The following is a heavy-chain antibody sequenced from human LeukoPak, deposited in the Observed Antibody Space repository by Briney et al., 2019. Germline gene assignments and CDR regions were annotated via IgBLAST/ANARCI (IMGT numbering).Heavy chain of an antibody. CDR3: AYSSSWYYFDY. J-gene: IGHJ4*02. D-gene: IGHD6-13*01. CDR1: GGSISSYY. CDR2: IYTSGST. Sequence: SETLSLTCTVSGGSISSYYWSWFRQPAGKGLEWIGRIYTSGSTNYNPSLKSRVTMSVDTSKNQFSLKLSSETAADTAVYYCAYSSSWYYFDYWGQGTLVTVSS. V-gene: IGHV4-4*07.